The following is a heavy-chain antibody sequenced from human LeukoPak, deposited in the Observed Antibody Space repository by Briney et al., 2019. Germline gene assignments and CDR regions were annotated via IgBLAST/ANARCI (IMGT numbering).Heavy chain of an antibody. D-gene: IGHD1-26*01. CDR1: GFSFSSYE. J-gene: IGHJ4*02. CDR2: IRYDGSNK. CDR3: AKSMSGSGSYFVY. Sequence: GGSLRLSCAASGFSFSSYEMNWVRQAPGKGLEWVAFIRYDGSNKYYADSVKGRFTISRDNSKNTLYLQMNSLRAEDTAVYYCAKSMSGSGSYFVYWGQGTLVTVSS. V-gene: IGHV3-30*02.